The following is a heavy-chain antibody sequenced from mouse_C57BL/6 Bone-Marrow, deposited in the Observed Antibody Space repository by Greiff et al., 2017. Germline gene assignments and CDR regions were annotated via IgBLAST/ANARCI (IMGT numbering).Heavy chain of an antibody. J-gene: IGHJ3*01. V-gene: IGHV5-6*01. CDR1: GFTFSSYG. D-gene: IGHD3-2*02. Sequence: EVKLMESGGDLVKPGGSLKLSCAASGFTFSSYGMSWVRQTPDKRLEWVATISSGGSYTYYPDSVKGRFTISRDNAKNTLYLQMSRLKSEDTAMYYCARPLDSSGYWFAYWGQGTRVTVSA. CDR2: ISSGGSYT. CDR3: ARPLDSSGYWFAY.